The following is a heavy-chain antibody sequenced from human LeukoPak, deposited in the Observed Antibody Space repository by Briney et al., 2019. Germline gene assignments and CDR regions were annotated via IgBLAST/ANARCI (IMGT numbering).Heavy chain of an antibody. V-gene: IGHV1-2*02. CDR2: VNPNNGAT. D-gene: IGHD5-24*01. CDR1: GYRFTDYY. J-gene: IGHJ4*02. Sequence: ASVRVSCKASGYRFTDYYMHWVRQAPGQGLEWMGWVNPNNGATNYAQTFQGRVTMTRGTSISTVYMDLTSLRSDDSAIYYCARDYGEAATITAFRTYYYFDHWGQGTLVTVSS. CDR3: ARDYGEAATITAFRTYYYFDH.